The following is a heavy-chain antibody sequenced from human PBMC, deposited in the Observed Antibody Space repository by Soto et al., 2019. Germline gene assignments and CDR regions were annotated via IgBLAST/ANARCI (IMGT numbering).Heavy chain of an antibody. CDR2: INPNSGGT. V-gene: IGHV1-2*02. CDR3: ARDQSGIYYA. J-gene: IGHJ5*02. CDR1: GYTFTGYY. D-gene: IGHD1-26*01. Sequence: ASVKVSCKASGYTFTGYYMHWVRQAPGQGLEWMGWINPNSGGTNYAQKFQGRVTMTRDTSISTAYMELSRLRSDHTAVYYCARDQSGIYYAWGQGTLVPVSS.